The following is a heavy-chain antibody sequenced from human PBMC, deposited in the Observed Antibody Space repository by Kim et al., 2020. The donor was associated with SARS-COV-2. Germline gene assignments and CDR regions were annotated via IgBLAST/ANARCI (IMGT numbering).Heavy chain of an antibody. CDR3: ARGSDSNYHFDY. J-gene: IGHJ4*02. Sequence: YSCSVKVRFTCSRDNSWNTVYLRMFSLRVEDTAIYYCARGSDSNYHFDYWGQGTLATVSS. D-gene: IGHD3-10*01. V-gene: IGHV3-23*01.